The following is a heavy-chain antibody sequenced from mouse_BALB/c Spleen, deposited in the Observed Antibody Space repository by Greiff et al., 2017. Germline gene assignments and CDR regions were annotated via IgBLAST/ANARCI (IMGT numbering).Heavy chain of an antibody. CDR1: GFTFSDYY. V-gene: IGHV5-4*02. CDR2: ISDGGSYT. CDR3: ARGVYGRDYAMDY. J-gene: IGHJ4*01. Sequence: EVQLVESGGGLVKPGGSLKLSCAASGFTFSDYYMYWVRQTPEKRLEWVATISDGGSYTYYPDSVKGRFTISRDNAKNNLYLQMSSLKSEDTAMYYCARGVYGRDYAMDYWGQGTSVTVSS. D-gene: IGHD2-10*02.